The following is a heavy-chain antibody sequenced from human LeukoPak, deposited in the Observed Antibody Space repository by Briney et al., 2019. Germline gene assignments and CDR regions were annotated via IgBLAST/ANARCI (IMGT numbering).Heavy chain of an antibody. J-gene: IGHJ4*02. CDR1: GLSVSSNY. V-gene: IGHV3-66*01. Sequence: GGSLRLSCVASGLSVSSNYMSWVRPAPGKGLEWVSVIYREGSSYYAESVKGRFTISRDNSKNTLYIQMNSLRAEDTAVYYCAKDARRTNGWYFFDYWGQGTLVTVSS. CDR2: IYREGSS. CDR3: AKDARRTNGWYFFDY. D-gene: IGHD6-19*01.